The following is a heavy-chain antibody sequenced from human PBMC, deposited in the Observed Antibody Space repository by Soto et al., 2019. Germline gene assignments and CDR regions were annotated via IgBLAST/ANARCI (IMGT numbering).Heavy chain of an antibody. Sequence: GGSLRLSCTASGFTFDNYEMNWVRQAPGKGLEWVSAISGSGGSTYYADSVKGRFTISRDNSKNTLYLQMNSLRAEDTAVYYCAKSVDSYGFFDYWGQGTLVTVSS. D-gene: IGHD5-18*01. CDR3: AKSVDSYGFFDY. V-gene: IGHV3-23*01. CDR1: GFTFDNYE. CDR2: ISGSGGST. J-gene: IGHJ4*02.